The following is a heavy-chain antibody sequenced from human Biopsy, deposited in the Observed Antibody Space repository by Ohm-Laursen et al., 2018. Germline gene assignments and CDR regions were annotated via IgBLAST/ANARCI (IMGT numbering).Heavy chain of an antibody. J-gene: IGHJ4*02. CDR2: IWSDGNNK. CDR3: ARDAEEFDSSGPRFDY. D-gene: IGHD3-22*01. Sequence: SLRLSCAASGFPFSAYWMNWIRQAPGKGLAWVAVIWSDGNNKYYADSVKGRFTISRDTSRNTLYMQMNSLRVEDTALYYCARDAEEFDSSGPRFDYWGQGTLVTVSS. CDR1: GFPFSAYW. V-gene: IGHV3-33*08.